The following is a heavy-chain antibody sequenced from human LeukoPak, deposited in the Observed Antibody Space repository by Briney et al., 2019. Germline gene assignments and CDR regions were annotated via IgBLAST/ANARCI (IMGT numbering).Heavy chain of an antibody. CDR3: ARVDVFGVVSSDYYYYYMDV. D-gene: IGHD3-3*01. CDR1: GGSISSGGYY. Sequence: PSQTLSLTCTVSGGSISSGGYYWSWIRQPPGKGLEWIGYIYHSGSTYYNPSLKSRVTISVDTSKNQFSLKLSYVTAADTAVYYCARVDVFGVVSSDYYYYYMDVWGKGTTVTVSS. J-gene: IGHJ6*03. CDR2: IYHSGST. V-gene: IGHV4-30-2*01.